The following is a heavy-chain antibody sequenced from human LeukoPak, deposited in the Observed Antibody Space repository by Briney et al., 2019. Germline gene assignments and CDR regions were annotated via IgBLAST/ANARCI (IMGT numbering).Heavy chain of an antibody. Sequence: ASVKVSCKTPGYTFTSYGISWVRQAPGQGLEWMGWISGYNAKTNYAQKFQGRVTMTIDTSTSTVYMELRSLRSDDTAVYYCARPRVAGSLDYWGQGTLVTVSS. V-gene: IGHV1-18*01. CDR3: ARPRVAGSLDY. J-gene: IGHJ4*02. CDR1: GYTFTSYG. CDR2: ISGYNAKT. D-gene: IGHD6-19*01.